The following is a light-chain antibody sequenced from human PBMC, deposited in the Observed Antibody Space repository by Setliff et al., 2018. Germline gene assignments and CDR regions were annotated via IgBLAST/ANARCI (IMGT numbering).Light chain of an antibody. CDR3: SSYTVGSTLSV. V-gene: IGLV2-14*03. Sequence: QSALAQPASVSGSPGQSITFSCTGSSSDVGGYDYVSWYQQHPGKAPKLLIYDVTNRPSGVSNRFSGSKSGNTASLTISGLQAEDEAEHFCSSYTVGSTLSVFGTGTKVTVL. CDR2: DVT. J-gene: IGLJ1*01. CDR1: SSDVGGYDY.